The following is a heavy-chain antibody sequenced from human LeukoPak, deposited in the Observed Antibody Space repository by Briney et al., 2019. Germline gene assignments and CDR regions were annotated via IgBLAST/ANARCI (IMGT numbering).Heavy chain of an antibody. V-gene: IGHV4-4*07. J-gene: IGHJ4*02. D-gene: IGHD3-22*01. CDR2: IYTSGST. CDR1: GGFISSYY. Sequence: PSETLSLTFTVSGGFISSYYWSWIRQPAGKGLEWIGRIYTSGSTNYNPSLKSRVTMSVDTSKNQFSLKLSSVTAADTAVYYCARDRYYYDSSGYEKFDYWGQGTLVTVSS. CDR3: ARDRYYYDSSGYEKFDY.